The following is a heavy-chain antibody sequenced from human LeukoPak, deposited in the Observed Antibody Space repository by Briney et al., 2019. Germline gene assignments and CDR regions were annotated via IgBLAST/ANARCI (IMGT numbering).Heavy chain of an antibody. J-gene: IGHJ6*03. Sequence: ASVKVSCKASGYTFTGYYMHWVRQAPGQGLEWMGRINPNSGGTNYAQKFQGRVTMNRDTSISTAYMELSRLRSDDTAVYYCARDDSGYDGYYYYMDVWGKGTTVTVSS. CDR1: GYTFTGYY. D-gene: IGHD5-12*01. V-gene: IGHV1-2*06. CDR3: ARDDSGYDGYYYYMDV. CDR2: INPNSGGT.